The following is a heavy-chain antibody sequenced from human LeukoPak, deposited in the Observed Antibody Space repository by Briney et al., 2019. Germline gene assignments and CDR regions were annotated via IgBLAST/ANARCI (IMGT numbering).Heavy chain of an antibody. Sequence: PGGSLRLSCAASGFTFSDYYMSWIRQAPGKGLEWVSYISSSGSTIYYADPVKGRFTISRDNAKNSLYLQMNSLRAEDTAVYYCARDRTVPYYFDYWGQGTLVTVSS. CDR2: ISSSGSTI. CDR1: GFTFSDYY. J-gene: IGHJ4*02. V-gene: IGHV3-11*01. D-gene: IGHD4-17*01. CDR3: ARDRTVPYYFDY.